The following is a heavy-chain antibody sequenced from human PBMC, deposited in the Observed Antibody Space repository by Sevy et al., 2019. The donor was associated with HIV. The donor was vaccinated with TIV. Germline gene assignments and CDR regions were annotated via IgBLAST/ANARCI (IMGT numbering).Heavy chain of an antibody. CDR2: ISSSSSYI. D-gene: IGHD4-17*01. J-gene: IGHJ6*02. CDR3: ARATRTTVTRPSYGMDV. CDR1: GSTFSSYS. Sequence: GGSLRLSCAASGSTFSSYSMNWVRQAPGKGLEWVSSISSSSSYIYYADSVKGRFTISRDNAKNSLYLQMNSLRAEDTAVYYCARATRTTVTRPSYGMDVWGQGTTVTVSS. V-gene: IGHV3-21*01.